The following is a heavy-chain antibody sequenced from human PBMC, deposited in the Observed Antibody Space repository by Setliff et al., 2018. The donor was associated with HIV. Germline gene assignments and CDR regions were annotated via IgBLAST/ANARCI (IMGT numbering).Heavy chain of an antibody. CDR2: IYHTGKT. Sequence: SETLSLTCSVSGGSISDNKYYWSWIRQPPGKGLEWTGSIYHTGKTYYNSALKNRLTISVDTSKNQFSLELSSVTAADTAVYYCASFFVTTVTNQDYWGQGTPVTVSS. V-gene: IGHV4-39*01. CDR1: GGSISDNKYY. D-gene: IGHD4-17*01. CDR3: ASFFVTTVTNQDY. J-gene: IGHJ4*02.